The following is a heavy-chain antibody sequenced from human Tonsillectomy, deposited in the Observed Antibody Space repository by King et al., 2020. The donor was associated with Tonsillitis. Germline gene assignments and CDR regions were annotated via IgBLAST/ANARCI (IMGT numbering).Heavy chain of an antibody. CDR2: MSGAGARA. Sequence: VQLVESGGGLVQPGGSLRLSCAASGFTFSTYAMTWVRQAPGKGLEWVSVMSGAGARAYHTDSVKGRFTISRDNSKNTLYLQMNSLRAEDTAVYYCAKCPYDFWSGGLYYAMDVWGQGTTVTVSS. J-gene: IGHJ6*02. CDR3: AKCPYDFWSGGLYYAMDV. V-gene: IGHV3-23*04. D-gene: IGHD3-3*01. CDR1: GFTFSTYA.